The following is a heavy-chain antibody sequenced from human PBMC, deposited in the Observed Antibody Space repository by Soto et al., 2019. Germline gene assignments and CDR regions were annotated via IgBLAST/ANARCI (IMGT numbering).Heavy chain of an antibody. CDR2: ISAYNGNT. CDR3: AREGVSYRAWWGPFDYYGMDV. V-gene: IGHV1-18*04. Sequence: ASVKVSCKASGYTFTSYGISWVRQAPGQGLEWMGWISAYNGNTNYAQKLQGRVTMTTDTSTSTAYMEPRSLRSDDTAVYYCAREGVSYRAWWGPFDYYGMDVWGQGTTVTVSS. CDR1: GYTFTSYG. J-gene: IGHJ6*02. D-gene: IGHD2-8*02.